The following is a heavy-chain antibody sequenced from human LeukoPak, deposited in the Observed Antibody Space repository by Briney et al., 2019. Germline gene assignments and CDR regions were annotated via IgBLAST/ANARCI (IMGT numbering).Heavy chain of an antibody. V-gene: IGHV3-20*04. J-gene: IGHJ6*03. CDR2: INWNGGST. Sequence: GGSLRLSCAASGFTFDDYGMSWVRQPPGKGLEWVSGINWNGGSTGYADSVKGRFTISRDNAKNSLYLQMNSLRAEDTALYYCARDFGRRAYYYYYYMDVWGKETTVTVSS. D-gene: IGHD2-15*01. CDR3: ARDFGRRAYYYYYYMDV. CDR1: GFTFDDYG.